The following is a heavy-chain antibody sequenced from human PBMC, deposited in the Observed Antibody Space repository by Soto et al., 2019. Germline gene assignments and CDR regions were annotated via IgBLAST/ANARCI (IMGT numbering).Heavy chain of an antibody. CDR3: ARDPGSPYGYCSGGSCYFGY. J-gene: IGHJ4*02. CDR1: GFTFSSYA. Sequence: QVQLVESGGGVVQPGRSLRLSCAASGFTFSSYAMHWVRQAPGKGLEWVAVISYDGSNKYYADSVKGRFTISRDNSKNTMYLQMNSLRAEDTAVYYCARDPGSPYGYCSGGSCYFGYWGQGTLVTVSS. D-gene: IGHD2-15*01. CDR2: ISYDGSNK. V-gene: IGHV3-30-3*01.